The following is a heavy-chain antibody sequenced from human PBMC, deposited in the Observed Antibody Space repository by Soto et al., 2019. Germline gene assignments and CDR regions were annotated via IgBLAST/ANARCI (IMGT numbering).Heavy chain of an antibody. CDR2: TYYRSKWYN. CDR3: ARDLSDIVVVPAALNWFDP. Sequence: SQTLSLTCAISGDSVSSNSAAWNLIRQSPSRGLEWLGRTYYRSKWYNDYAVSVKSRITINPDTSKNQFSLQLNSVTPEDTAVYYCARDLSDIVVVPAALNWFDPWGQGTLVTAPQ. CDR1: GDSVSSNSAA. J-gene: IGHJ5*02. D-gene: IGHD2-2*01. V-gene: IGHV6-1*01.